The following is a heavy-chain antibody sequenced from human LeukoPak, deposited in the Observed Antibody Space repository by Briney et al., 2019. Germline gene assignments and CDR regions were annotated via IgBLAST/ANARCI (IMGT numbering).Heavy chain of an antibody. CDR2: ISHEGSNK. CDR1: GFTFGSYA. V-gene: IGHV3-30-3*01. J-gene: IGHJ3*02. CDR3: ARASYHYDSSDSKGAFDI. Sequence: SGGSLRLSCAASGFTFGSYAMHWVRPAPGKGLEWVAVISHEGSNKYNADSVKGRFTISRDNSKNTLYLQMNSPRAEDTAVYYCARASYHYDSSDSKGAFDIWGQGTMVTASS. D-gene: IGHD3-22*01.